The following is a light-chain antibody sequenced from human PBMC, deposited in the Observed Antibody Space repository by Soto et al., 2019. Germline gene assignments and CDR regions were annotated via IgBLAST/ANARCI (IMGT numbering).Light chain of an antibody. CDR3: SSYTTSSTVL. Sequence: QSALTQPASVSGSPGQSITISCTGTSSDVGGYNYVSWYQQHPGKAPKLMIYEVSNRPSGVSNRFSGSKSGNTASLTISGLQAEDEADYYCSSYTTSSTVLFGGGTKLPVL. CDR1: SSDVGGYNY. J-gene: IGLJ2*01. CDR2: EVS. V-gene: IGLV2-14*01.